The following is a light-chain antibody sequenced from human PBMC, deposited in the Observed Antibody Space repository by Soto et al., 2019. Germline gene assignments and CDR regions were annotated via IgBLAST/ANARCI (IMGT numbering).Light chain of an antibody. CDR2: EVS. J-gene: IGLJ2*01. V-gene: IGLV2-14*01. Sequence: QSVLTQPASVSGSPGQSITISCTGTSSDVGGYNYVSWYQHHPGKAPKLMIYEVSNRPSGVSNRFSGSKSGNTASLTISGLQAEYEADYYCSSYTSSSTVVFGGGTKVTVL. CDR1: SSDVGGYNY. CDR3: SSYTSSSTVV.